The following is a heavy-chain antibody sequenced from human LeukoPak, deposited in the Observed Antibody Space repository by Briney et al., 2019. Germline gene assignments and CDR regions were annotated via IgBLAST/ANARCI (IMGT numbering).Heavy chain of an antibody. D-gene: IGHD3-3*01. Sequence: GGSLRLSCAASGFTFSSYAMSWVRQAPGKGLEWVSAISGSGGSTYYADSVKGRFTSSRDNYKNTLYLQMNSLRAEDTAVYYCAKGGRITIFGVVIGTFDYWGQGTLVTVSS. CDR1: GFTFSSYA. V-gene: IGHV3-23*01. J-gene: IGHJ4*02. CDR3: AKGGRITIFGVVIGTFDY. CDR2: ISGSGGST.